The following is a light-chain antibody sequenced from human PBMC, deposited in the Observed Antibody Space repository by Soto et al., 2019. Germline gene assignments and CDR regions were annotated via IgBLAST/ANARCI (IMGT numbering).Light chain of an antibody. CDR3: QQYENLPT. Sequence: IRMTQSPYSLSASVGDRVTITCQASQNINNYLSWYQQKPGRAPKLLIYDASNLEAGVPSRFRGSGSGTDFTFTISRLQPEDIATYYCQQYENLPTFGQGTRLEI. J-gene: IGKJ5*01. CDR2: DAS. CDR1: QNINNY. V-gene: IGKV1-33*01.